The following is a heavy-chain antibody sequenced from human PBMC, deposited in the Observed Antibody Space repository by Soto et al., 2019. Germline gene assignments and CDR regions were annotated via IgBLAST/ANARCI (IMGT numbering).Heavy chain of an antibody. CDR2: IRSKANSYAT. Sequence: GGSLRLSCAASGFTFSGSAMHWVRQASGKGLEWVGRIRSKANSYATAYAESVKGRFTISREDSKNTAYLQMNSMKTEDTAVYYCTRWEYSGYGEQYYYYMDVWGKGTTVTVSS. J-gene: IGHJ6*03. CDR3: TRWEYSGYGEQYYYYMDV. D-gene: IGHD5-12*01. V-gene: IGHV3-73*01. CDR1: GFTFSGSA.